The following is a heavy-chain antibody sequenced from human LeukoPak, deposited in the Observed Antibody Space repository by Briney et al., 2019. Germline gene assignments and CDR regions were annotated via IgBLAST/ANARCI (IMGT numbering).Heavy chain of an antibody. D-gene: IGHD4-23*01. CDR3: ARDRGYSSFDY. V-gene: IGHV3-7*01. CDR1: GFTFSSYW. J-gene: IGHJ4*02. CDR2: INQDVSET. Sequence: GGSLRLSCAASGFTFSSYWMSWVRQAPGKGLEWVANINQDVSETNYVDSVKGRFTISRDNAKNSLYLQMTSLRVEDTAVYYCARDRGYSSFDYWGQGTLVTVSS.